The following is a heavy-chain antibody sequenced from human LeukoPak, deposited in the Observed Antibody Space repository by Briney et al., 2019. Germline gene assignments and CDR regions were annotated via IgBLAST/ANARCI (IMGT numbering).Heavy chain of an antibody. Sequence: PSETLSLTCNVSDGSITSYYWGWARQPPGKGLEYIRTFHYSGATFFDPPLRSRLTMSVDTYKNQVSLKLNSVTAADTALYSCARAVDNSIDLWGQGFLVTVSS. J-gene: IGHJ5*02. CDR3: ARAVDNSIDL. V-gene: IGHV4-39*01. D-gene: IGHD2/OR15-2a*01. CDR2: FHYSGAT. CDR1: DGSITSYY.